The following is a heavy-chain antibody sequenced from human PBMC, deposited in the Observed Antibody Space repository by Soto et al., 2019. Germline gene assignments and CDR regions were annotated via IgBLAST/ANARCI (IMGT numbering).Heavy chain of an antibody. J-gene: IGHJ4*02. CDR1: GFTFTNYG. CDR2: ISYDGNHA. CDR3: AKDADYGSGSYDPPDY. Sequence: QVQLVESGGGAVQPGRSLRLSCAASGFTFTNYGMHWVRQAPGKGLEWVSIISYDGNHAYYADFVRGRFTISRDDSKNTVYLQLNSLRAEDTAVYYCAKDADYGSGSYDPPDYGGQGTLVAVSS. D-gene: IGHD3-10*01. V-gene: IGHV3-30*18.